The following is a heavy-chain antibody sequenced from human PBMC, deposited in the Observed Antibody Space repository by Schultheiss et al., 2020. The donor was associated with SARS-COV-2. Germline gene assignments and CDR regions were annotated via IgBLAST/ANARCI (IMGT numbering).Heavy chain of an antibody. V-gene: IGHV3-21*01. CDR3: ARDRNYYDSSGYYYVA. D-gene: IGHD3-22*01. J-gene: IGHJ5*02. CDR1: GFTFSTYA. CDR2: ISSNNNYI. Sequence: GGSLRLSCAASGFTFSTYAMTWVRQAPEKGLEWVSSISSNNNYIYYADSVKGRFTISRDNAKNSLYLQMNSLRAEDTAVYYCARDRNYYDSSGYYYVAWGQGTLVTVSS.